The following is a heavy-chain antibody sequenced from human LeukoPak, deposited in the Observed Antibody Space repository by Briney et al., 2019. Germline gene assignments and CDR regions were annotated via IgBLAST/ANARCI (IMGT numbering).Heavy chain of an antibody. V-gene: IGHV1-18*01. CDR3: AREEYVWGSYRDVDY. D-gene: IGHD3-16*02. CDR1: GYTFSSYG. CDR2: ISAYNGNT. Sequence: ASVRVSCKASGYTFSSYGITWVRQAPGQGLEWMGWISAYNGNTNYAQKIQDRVTMTIDTYTSTAYMELRRLRADDTAVYYCAREEYVWGSYRDVDYWSQGTLVTVSS. J-gene: IGHJ4*02.